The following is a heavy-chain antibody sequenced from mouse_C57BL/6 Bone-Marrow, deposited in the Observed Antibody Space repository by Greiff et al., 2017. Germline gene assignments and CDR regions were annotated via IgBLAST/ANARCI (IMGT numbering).Heavy chain of an antibody. Sequence: VQLQQPGPVLVKPGASVKMSCKASGYTFTDYYMNWVKQSNGKSLEWIGVINPYYVGTSYNQQFKGEATFTVDQSSSPAYMVRNSLTSDDSAVYYCARNYYGSSWFAYWGQGTLVTVAA. V-gene: IGHV1-19*01. CDR2: INPYYVGT. CDR1: GYTFTDYY. D-gene: IGHD1-1*01. CDR3: ARNYYGSSWFAY. J-gene: IGHJ3*01.